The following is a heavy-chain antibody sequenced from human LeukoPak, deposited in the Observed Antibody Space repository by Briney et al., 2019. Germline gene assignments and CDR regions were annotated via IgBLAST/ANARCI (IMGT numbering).Heavy chain of an antibody. V-gene: IGHV1-2*02. CDR1: GYTFTGYY. Sequence: ASVKVSCKASGYTFTGYYMHWVRQAPGQGLEWMGWINPNSGGTNYAQKFQGRVTMTRDTSISTAYMELSRLRSDDTAVYYCARALRSGYSFGYMDVWGKGTTVTASS. CDR2: INPNSGGT. D-gene: IGHD3-3*01. CDR3: ARALRSGYSFGYMDV. J-gene: IGHJ6*03.